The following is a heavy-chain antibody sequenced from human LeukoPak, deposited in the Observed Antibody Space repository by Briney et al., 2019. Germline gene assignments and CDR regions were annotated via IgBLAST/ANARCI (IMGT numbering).Heavy chain of an antibody. CDR1: GISFSSHG. CDR3: ARARNDYDSTGFSLLDY. Sequence: PGGSLRLSCAASGISFSSHGMHWVRQAPGKGLEWVAVIWYDGSNIYYTDSVKGRFTISRDNSKNTLYLQMNSLRAEDTALYYCARARNDYDSTGFSLLDYWGQGTLVTVSS. V-gene: IGHV3-33*01. CDR2: IWYDGSNI. D-gene: IGHD3-22*01. J-gene: IGHJ4*02.